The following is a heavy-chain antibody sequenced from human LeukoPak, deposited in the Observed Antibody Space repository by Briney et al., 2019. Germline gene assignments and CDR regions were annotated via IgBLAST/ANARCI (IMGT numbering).Heavy chain of an antibody. J-gene: IGHJ5*01. V-gene: IGHV4-39*01. CDR2: IYYSGNT. Sequence: SETLSLTCTVSGVSMSSGTFYWAWIRQPPGKGLEWIGNIYYSGNTYYNPSLKSRVTISVDTSKNQFSLKLRSVTATDTAVYYCARQANWFDSWGQGTLVTVSS. CDR1: GVSMSSGTFY. CDR3: ARQANWFDS.